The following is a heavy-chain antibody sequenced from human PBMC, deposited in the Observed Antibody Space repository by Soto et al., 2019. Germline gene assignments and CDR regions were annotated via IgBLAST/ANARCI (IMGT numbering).Heavy chain of an antibody. Sequence: QVQLVQSGAEVKKPGASVKVSCKASGYTFTSYYMHWVRQAPGQGLEWMGIINPSGGSTSYAQKFQGRVXXTXDXXTSTGYMELSSVRSEDTAVYYCARDLWFGDRGMAVWGQGTTVTVSS. CDR2: INPSGGST. D-gene: IGHD3-10*01. CDR3: ARDLWFGDRGMAV. V-gene: IGHV1-46*03. J-gene: IGHJ6*02. CDR1: GYTFTSYY.